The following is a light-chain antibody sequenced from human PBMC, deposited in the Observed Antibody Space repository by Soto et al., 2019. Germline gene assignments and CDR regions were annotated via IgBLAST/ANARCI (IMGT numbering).Light chain of an antibody. J-gene: IGKJ3*01. CDR1: QSVSSNY. CDR3: QKYGSAFT. CDR2: AAS. V-gene: IGKV3-20*01. Sequence: EIVLTQSPGTLSLSPGERATLSCRASQSVSSNYLAWYRHKPGQGPRLLIYAASSRATGIPDRFSGSGSGTDFTLTISRLEPEDFALYYCQKYGSAFTFGPGTKVDIK.